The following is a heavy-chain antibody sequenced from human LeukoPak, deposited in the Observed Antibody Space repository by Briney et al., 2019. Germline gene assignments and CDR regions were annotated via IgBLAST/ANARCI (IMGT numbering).Heavy chain of an antibody. D-gene: IGHD6-19*01. CDR2: MNPNSGNT. CDR3: TRGSSGRRDN. Sequence: ASVRVSCKASGYTFTSCDINWVRQATGQGLEWMGWMNPNSGNTGYGQSFQGRITMTRDISIGTAYMELSNLASEDTAIYYCTRGSSGRRDNWGQGTLVTVSA. J-gene: IGHJ4*02. V-gene: IGHV1-8*01. CDR1: GYTFTSCD.